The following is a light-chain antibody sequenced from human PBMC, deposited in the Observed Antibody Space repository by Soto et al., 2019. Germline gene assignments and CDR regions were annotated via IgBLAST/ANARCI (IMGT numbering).Light chain of an antibody. CDR1: QSVTSSY. CDR2: GAS. CDR3: QQYNSSPLT. J-gene: IGKJ1*01. Sequence: EIVLTQSPGTLSLSPGERATLSCRASQSVTSSYLAWYQQKPGQAPRRLIYGASIRATGIPDRISGSGSGKDFSLTIRRRETTDFAMDFCQQYNSSPLTVGQGTKVDIK. V-gene: IGKV3-20*01.